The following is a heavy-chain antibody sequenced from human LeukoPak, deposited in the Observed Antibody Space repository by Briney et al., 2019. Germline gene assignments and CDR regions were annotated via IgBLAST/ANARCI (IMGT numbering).Heavy chain of an antibody. V-gene: IGHV3-23*01. J-gene: IGHJ4*02. CDR2: ISGSGGIT. D-gene: IGHD5-12*01. CDR1: GFTFSSYA. CDR3: SKDRDGYHSPSH. Sequence: PGGSLILSCAATGFTFSSYAMSWGRQAPGKGVEWVSPISGSGGITYYAHSVKGGFTISRDDSKNTLYLQMNSLRAEDTAVYYCSKDRDGYHSPSHCGQGTLVTVSS.